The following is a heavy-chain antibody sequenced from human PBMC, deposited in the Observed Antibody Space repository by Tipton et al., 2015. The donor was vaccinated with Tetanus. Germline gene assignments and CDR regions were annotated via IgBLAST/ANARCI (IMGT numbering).Heavy chain of an antibody. Sequence: GLVKPSETLSLTCTVSGGSMSNNYWSWIRQPPGKGLEGIAYIFHSGSTNYSPSLKSRVAISMDTSKNQISLKLSSVTAADTAVYYCASVTAQRTELYFDHWGQGTLVTVSS. CDR2: IFHSGST. J-gene: IGHJ4*02. V-gene: IGHV4-59*01. CDR1: GGSMSNNY. CDR3: ASVTAQRTELYFDH. D-gene: IGHD2-8*02.